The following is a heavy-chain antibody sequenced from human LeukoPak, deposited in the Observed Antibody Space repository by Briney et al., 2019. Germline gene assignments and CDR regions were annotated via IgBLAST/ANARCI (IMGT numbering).Heavy chain of an antibody. Sequence: GGSLRLSCAASGFTVSSNYMSWVRQAPGKGLEWVSVIYSGGSTYYADSVKGRFTISRDNSKNTLYLQMNSLRAEDTAVYYCARDQAYYGMDVWGQGTTVTVSS. V-gene: IGHV3-53*01. CDR1: GFTVSSNY. J-gene: IGHJ6*02. CDR2: IYSGGST. CDR3: ARDQAYYGMDV.